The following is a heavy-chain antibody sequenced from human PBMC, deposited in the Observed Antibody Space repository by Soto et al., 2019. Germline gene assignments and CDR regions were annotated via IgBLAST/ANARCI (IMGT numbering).Heavy chain of an antibody. D-gene: IGHD2-21*01. CDR2: IRSKANSYAT. Sequence: EVQLVESGGGLVQPGGSLKLSCAASGFTFSGSAMHWVRQASGKGLEWVGRIRSKANSYATAYAASVKGRFTISRDDSKNTAYLQMNSLKYEDTAVYYCTRYVGEDGWGQGTLVTVSS. J-gene: IGHJ4*02. CDR1: GFTFSGSA. CDR3: TRYVGEDG. V-gene: IGHV3-73*01.